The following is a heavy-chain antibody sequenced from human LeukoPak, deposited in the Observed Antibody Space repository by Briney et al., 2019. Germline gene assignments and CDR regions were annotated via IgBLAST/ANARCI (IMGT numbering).Heavy chain of an antibody. CDR3: AKMPIPRYSYGPIDY. CDR1: GFTFSSYS. J-gene: IGHJ4*02. D-gene: IGHD5-18*01. V-gene: IGHV3-30*02. Sequence: PGGSLRLSCAASGFTFSSYSMNWVRQAPGKGLEWVAFIRYDGSNKYYADSVKGRFTISRDNSKNTLYLQMNSLRAEDTAVYYCAKMPIPRYSYGPIDYWGQGTLVTVSS. CDR2: IRYDGSNK.